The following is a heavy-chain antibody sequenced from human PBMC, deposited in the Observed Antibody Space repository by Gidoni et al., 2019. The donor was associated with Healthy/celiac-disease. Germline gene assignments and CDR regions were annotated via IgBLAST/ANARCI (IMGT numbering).Heavy chain of an antibody. J-gene: IGHJ6*02. D-gene: IGHD4-17*01. Sequence: QVQLQESGPGLVKPSETLSITCTVSGGSVSSGSYYWSWIRQPPGKGLEWIGYIYYSGSTNYNPSLKSRVTISVDTSKNQFSLKLSSVTAADTAVYYCARERVTTSYYYYGMDVWGQGTTVTVSS. V-gene: IGHV4-61*01. CDR3: ARERVTTSYYYYGMDV. CDR2: IYYSGST. CDR1: GGSVSSGSYY.